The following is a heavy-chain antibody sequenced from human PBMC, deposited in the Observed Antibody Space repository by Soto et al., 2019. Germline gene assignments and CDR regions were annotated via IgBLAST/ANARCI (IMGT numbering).Heavy chain of an antibody. D-gene: IGHD3-22*01. CDR2: IYYSGST. CDR1: GGSISSGAYY. CDR3: ARSMHYSDGSNYSPFNY. J-gene: IGHJ4*02. Sequence: SETLSLTCTVSGGSISSGAYYWSWIRQHPGKGLEWIGYIYYSGSTYYKPSLKSRVTMSVDTSKNQFSLRLSSLTAADTAVYYCARSMHYSDGSNYSPFNYWGQGTLVTVS. V-gene: IGHV4-31*03.